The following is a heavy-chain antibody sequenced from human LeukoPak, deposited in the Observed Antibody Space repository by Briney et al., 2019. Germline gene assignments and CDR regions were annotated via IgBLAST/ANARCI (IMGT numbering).Heavy chain of an antibody. CDR1: GNTFTGYY. CDR3: ARRPQYCRGGACYD. J-gene: IGHJ4*02. D-gene: IGHD2-15*01. V-gene: IGHV1-2*02. CDR2: INPNSGGT. Sequence: ASVKVSRKASGNTFTGYYMHWVRQAPGQGLEWMGWINPNSGGTNYAQKFQGRVTMTRDTSISSAYMELSGLRSDDTAVYYCARRPQYCRGGACYDWGQGTLVTVSS.